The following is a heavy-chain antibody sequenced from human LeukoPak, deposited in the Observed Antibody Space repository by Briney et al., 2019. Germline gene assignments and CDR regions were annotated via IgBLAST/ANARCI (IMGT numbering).Heavy chain of an antibody. D-gene: IGHD3-16*02. J-gene: IGHJ5*02. V-gene: IGHV1-46*01. CDR3: ARDALSYDYSWGSYRHLGIDP. CDR2: INPTGGTT. CDR1: GYTFTTYY. Sequence: ASVKVSCKASGYTFTTYYMQWVRQAPGQGLEWMAIINPTGGTTDYAQKFHGRITVTRDTSTSTVYMELTTLTSEDTAVYYCARDALSYDYSWGSYRHLGIDPWGQGTLVTVSS.